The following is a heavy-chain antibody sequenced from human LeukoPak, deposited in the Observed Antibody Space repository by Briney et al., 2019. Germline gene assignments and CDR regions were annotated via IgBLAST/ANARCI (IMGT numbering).Heavy chain of an antibody. J-gene: IGHJ4*02. D-gene: IGHD1-26*01. Sequence: PGGSLRLSCAAPGFTSSRSAMSWVRQAPGKGLEWVSSISTSGGSTYYADSVKGRFTISRDNSKNTLYLQMNSLRAEDTAVYYCAKASNGGSYYGVIIDYWGQGTLVTVSS. V-gene: IGHV3-23*01. CDR1: GFTSSRSA. CDR2: ISTSGGST. CDR3: AKASNGGSYYGVIIDY.